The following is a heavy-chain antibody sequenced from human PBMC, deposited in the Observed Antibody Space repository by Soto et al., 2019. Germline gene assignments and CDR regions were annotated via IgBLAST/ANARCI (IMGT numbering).Heavy chain of an antibody. CDR1: GGSFSGYY. CDR2: INHSGST. Sequence: TSETLSLTCAVYGGSFSGYYWSWIRQPPGKGLEWIGEINHSGSTNYNPSLKSRVTISVDTSKNQFSLKLSSVTAADTAVYYCARGLEQLWRTVGGMDGWGQRTTVTVSS. J-gene: IGHJ6*02. D-gene: IGHD5-18*01. CDR3: ARGLEQLWRTVGGMDG. V-gene: IGHV4-34*01.